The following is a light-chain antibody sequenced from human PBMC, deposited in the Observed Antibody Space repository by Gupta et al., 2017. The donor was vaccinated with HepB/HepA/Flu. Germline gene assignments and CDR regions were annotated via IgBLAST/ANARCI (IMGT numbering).Light chain of an antibody. CDR2: GSS. J-gene: IGKJ3*01. CDR3: QQYNNWPPSFT. V-gene: IGKV3-15*01. CDR1: QSVSSN. Sequence: EIVMTPSPATLSVSPGERATLSCRASQSVSSNLAWYQQKPGQAPRLLIYGSSTRATGIPARFSVSGSGTEFTLTISSLQSEDFAVYYCQQYNNWPPSFTFGPGTKVDIK.